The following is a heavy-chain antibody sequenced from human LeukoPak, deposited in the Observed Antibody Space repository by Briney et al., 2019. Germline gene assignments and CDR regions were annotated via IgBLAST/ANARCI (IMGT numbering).Heavy chain of an antibody. J-gene: IGHJ4*02. V-gene: IGHV3-74*01. CDR2: INSDGSST. Sequence: GGSLRLSCAASGFTFSNYWMHWVRQAPGKGLVWVSRINSDGSSTTSADSVKGRFTTSRDNAKNTLYLQMNSLRAEDTAVYYCAKGGATVIDYWGQGTLVTVSS. D-gene: IGHD4-17*01. CDR1: GFTFSNYW. CDR3: AKGGATVIDY.